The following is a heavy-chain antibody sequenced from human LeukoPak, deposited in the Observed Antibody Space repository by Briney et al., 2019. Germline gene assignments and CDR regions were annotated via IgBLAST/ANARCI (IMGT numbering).Heavy chain of an antibody. Sequence: ASVKVSCKASGYTFTGYYMHWVRQAPGQGLEWMGRINPNSGGTNYAQKFQGRVTMTRDTSISTAYMELSGLRSDDTAVYYCASTAIYGDSAFDYWGQGTLVTVSS. CDR3: ASTAIYGDSAFDY. J-gene: IGHJ4*02. V-gene: IGHV1-2*06. CDR1: GYTFTGYY. CDR2: INPNSGGT. D-gene: IGHD4-17*01.